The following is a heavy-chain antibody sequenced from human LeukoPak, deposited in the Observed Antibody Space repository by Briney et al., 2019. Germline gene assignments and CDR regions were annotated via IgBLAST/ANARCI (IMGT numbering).Heavy chain of an antibody. J-gene: IGHJ4*02. CDR3: ARGQEFDDGVFDS. Sequence: GGSLRLSCAASGFSFSSFAMTWVRQAPGKGLGWVSTIRSNGATAYNADSVQGRFTISRDNSKNTVYLQMNSLRVEDTAIYYCARGQEFDDGVFDSWGQGTLVTVSS. V-gene: IGHV3-23*01. CDR2: IRSNGATA. CDR1: GFSFSSFA. D-gene: IGHD1-1*01.